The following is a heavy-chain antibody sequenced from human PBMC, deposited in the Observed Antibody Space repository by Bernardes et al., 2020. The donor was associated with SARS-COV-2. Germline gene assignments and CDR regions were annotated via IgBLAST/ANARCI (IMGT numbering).Heavy chain of an antibody. CDR2: ISSSGSTI. CDR1: GFTFSSYE. Sequence: GGSLRLSCAASGFTFSSYEMNWVRQAPGKGLEWLSYISSSGSTIYYADSVKGRFTISRDNAKNSLYLQMNSLRAEDTAVYYCARLTLASGAFDIWGQGTMVTVSS. V-gene: IGHV3-48*03. CDR3: ARLTLASGAFDI. J-gene: IGHJ3*02. D-gene: IGHD3-3*02.